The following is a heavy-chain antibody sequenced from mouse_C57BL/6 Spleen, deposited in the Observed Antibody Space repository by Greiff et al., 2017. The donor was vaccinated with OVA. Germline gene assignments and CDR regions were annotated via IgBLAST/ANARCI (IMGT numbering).Heavy chain of an antibody. Sequence: VQLKESGPELVKPGASVKISCKASGYSFTDYNMNWVKQSNGKSLEWIGEINPNYGTTSYNQKFKGKATLTVDQSSSTAYMQRNSLTSEDSAVYYGARAGGTAQASFVAYWGQGTLVTVSA. J-gene: IGHJ3*01. V-gene: IGHV1-39*01. D-gene: IGHD3-2*02. CDR3: ARAGGTAQASFVAY. CDR2: INPNYGTT. CDR1: GYSFTDYN.